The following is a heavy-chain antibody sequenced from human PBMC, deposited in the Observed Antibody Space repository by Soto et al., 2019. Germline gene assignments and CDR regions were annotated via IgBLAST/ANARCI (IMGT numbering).Heavy chain of an antibody. CDR1: GLAFPIDD. CDR3: ARYRTKVPVAFDV. V-gene: IGHV1-8*01. CDR2: MNPSGSNT. D-gene: IGHD1-26*01. Sequence: QVQLVQSGAEVKKPGASVQVSCKASGLAFPIDDIIWVRQTIGQGLEFMGWMNPSGSNTGYAQKFQGRATFTWNTPTSTAYMDLSGLRSEDTAVYYCARYRTKVPVAFDVWGQGIMVTVS. J-gene: IGHJ3*01.